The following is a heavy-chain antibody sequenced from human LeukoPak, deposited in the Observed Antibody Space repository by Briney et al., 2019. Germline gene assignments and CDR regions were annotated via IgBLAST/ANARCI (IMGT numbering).Heavy chain of an antibody. CDR1: GFTFSSYG. D-gene: IGHD3-9*01. V-gene: IGHV3-30*02. CDR2: IRYDGSNK. CDR3: ARGDDFLTLTTDY. J-gene: IGHJ4*02. Sequence: GGSLRLSCAASGFTFSSYGMHWVRQAPGKGLEWVAFIRYDGSNKYYADSVKGRFTISRDNSKNTLYLQMNSLRAEDTAVYYCARGDDFLTLTTDYWGQGTLVTVSS.